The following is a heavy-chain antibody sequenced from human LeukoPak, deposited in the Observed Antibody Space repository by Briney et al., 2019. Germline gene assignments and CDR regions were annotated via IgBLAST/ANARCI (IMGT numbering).Heavy chain of an antibody. CDR1: GYTFNDYY. CDR2: INPTSGGT. J-gene: IGHJ4*02. V-gene: IGHV1-2*02. Sequence: ASAKASCKASGYTFNDYYMHWVRQAPGQGLEWVVWINPTSGGTNYAQHFQGRVTMTRDTSITPSSMELSRLRPDAPAVYYCARDRGRNWGADYWGQGNPGTVSS. D-gene: IGHD7-27*01. CDR3: ARDRGRNWGADY.